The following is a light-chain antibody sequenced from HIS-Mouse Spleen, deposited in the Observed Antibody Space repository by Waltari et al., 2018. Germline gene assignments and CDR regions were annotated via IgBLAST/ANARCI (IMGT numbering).Light chain of an antibody. CDR3: CSYAGSGWV. J-gene: IGLJ3*02. CDR1: SSDGGSYNL. V-gene: IGLV2-23*01. Sequence: QSALTQPASVSGSPGQSITISCTGTSSDGGSYNLVSWYQQHPGKAPKLMIYEGSKRPSGVSNRFSGSKSGNTASLTISGLQAEDEADYYCCSYAGSGWVFGGGTKLTVL. CDR2: EGS.